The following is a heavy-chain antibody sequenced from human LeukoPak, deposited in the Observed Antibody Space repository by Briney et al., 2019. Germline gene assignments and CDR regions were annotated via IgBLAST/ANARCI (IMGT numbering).Heavy chain of an antibody. V-gene: IGHV4-31*03. Sequence: PSETLSLTCTVSGGSISSGGYYWSWIRQHPGKGLEWIGYIYYSGSTYYNPSLKSRVTISVDTSKNQFSLKLSSGTAADTAVYYCARDLGYCSSTGCYYYYGMDVWGQGTTVTVSS. CDR2: IYYSGST. CDR3: ARDLGYCSSTGCYYYYGMDV. CDR1: GGSISSGGYY. D-gene: IGHD2-2*01. J-gene: IGHJ6*02.